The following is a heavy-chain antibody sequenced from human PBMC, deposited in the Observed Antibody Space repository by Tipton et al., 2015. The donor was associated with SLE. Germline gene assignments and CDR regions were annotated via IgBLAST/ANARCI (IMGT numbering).Heavy chain of an antibody. CDR1: GVSVASTDFS. Sequence: GLVKPSETLSLTCSVSGVSVASTDFSWGWIRQPPGKPLEWIGYVYYGGSTKYNPSLKSRVTISVDTSKNQFSLKLSSVTAADTAVYYCARHFPRPVNDQYCFDYWGQGTLVTVSS. J-gene: IGHJ4*02. D-gene: IGHD4-11*01. CDR2: VYYGGST. V-gene: IGHV4-61*05. CDR3: ARHFPRPVNDQYCFDY.